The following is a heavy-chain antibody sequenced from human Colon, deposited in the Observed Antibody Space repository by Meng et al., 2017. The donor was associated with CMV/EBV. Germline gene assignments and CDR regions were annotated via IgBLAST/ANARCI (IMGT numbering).Heavy chain of an antibody. CDR3: ARQNTMIDFAMGY. CDR1: GYTFTGYF. J-gene: IGHJ4*02. CDR2: INSNSGGT. Sequence: ASVKVSCKASGYTFTGYFIHWVRQAPGQGHEWLGWINSNSGGTNYAQKFQGRVTMTRDTSISTAYMELSSLRSDDTAIYYCARQNTMIDFAMGYWGQGTLVTVSS. D-gene: IGHD3-22*01. V-gene: IGHV1-2*02.